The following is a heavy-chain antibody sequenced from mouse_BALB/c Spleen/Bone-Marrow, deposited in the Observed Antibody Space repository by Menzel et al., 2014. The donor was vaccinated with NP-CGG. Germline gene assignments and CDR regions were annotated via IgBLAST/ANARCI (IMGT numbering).Heavy chain of an antibody. D-gene: IGHD2-1*01. CDR3: ATIYYGNSYAMDY. J-gene: IGHJ4*01. CDR2: ISNLAYSI. V-gene: IGHV5-15*02. CDR1: GFTFSDYG. Sequence: DVMLVESGGGLVQPGGSRKLSCAASGFTFSDYGMAWVRQAPGKGPEWVAFISNLAYSIYYADTVTGRFTISRENAKNTPYLEMSSLRSEDTAMYYCATIYYGNSYAMDYWGQGTSVTVSS.